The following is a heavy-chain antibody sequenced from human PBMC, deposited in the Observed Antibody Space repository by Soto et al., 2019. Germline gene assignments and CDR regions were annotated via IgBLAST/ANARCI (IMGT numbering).Heavy chain of an antibody. J-gene: IGHJ5*02. CDR1: GCSISSGGYY. CDR3: ARDTQLSQGFDP. Sequence: QVQLQESGPGLVKPSQTLSLTCTVSGCSISSGGYYWSWIRQHPGKGLEWIGYIYYSGSTYYNPSIKSRVTISVDTSKNQFSLKLSSVTAADTAVYYCARDTQLSQGFDPWGQGTLVTVSS. V-gene: IGHV4-31*03. CDR2: IYYSGST. D-gene: IGHD2-15*01.